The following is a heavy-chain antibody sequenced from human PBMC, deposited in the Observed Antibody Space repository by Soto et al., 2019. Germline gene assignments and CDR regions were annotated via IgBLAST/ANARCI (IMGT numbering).Heavy chain of an antibody. CDR3: SRPSYYYDSSGFEPGAFDI. J-gene: IGHJ3*02. Sequence: SLRLSCTGSGFTFGNNAMTWFRQAPGKGLEWGGFIRSKNYGRTTEYAASVQGRFTISRDDSKGIAYLEMNSLTTDDTAVYYCSRPSYYYDSSGFEPGAFDIWGQGTMVT. CDR1: GFTFGNNA. V-gene: IGHV3-49*03. D-gene: IGHD3-22*01. CDR2: IRSKNYGRTT.